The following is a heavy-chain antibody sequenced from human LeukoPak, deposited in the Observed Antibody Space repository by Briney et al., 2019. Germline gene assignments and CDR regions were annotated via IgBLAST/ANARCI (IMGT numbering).Heavy chain of an antibody. J-gene: IGHJ5*02. CDR1: GFTFSTYA. CDR2: VTVSGRGGST. CDR3: ATGATWIPTVDCWFDP. Sequence: GGSLRLSCAAYGFTFSTYAMSWVRQAPGKGLEWVSAVTVSGRGGSTYYADSVKGRFTISRDNSKNSLYLQMNSLRAEDTALYYCATGATWIPTVDCWFDPWGQGTLVTVSS. D-gene: IGHD5-18*01. V-gene: IGHV3-23*01.